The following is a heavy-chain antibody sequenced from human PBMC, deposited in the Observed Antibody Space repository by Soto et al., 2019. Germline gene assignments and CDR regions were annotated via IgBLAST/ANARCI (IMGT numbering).Heavy chain of an antibody. Sequence: QVQLVESGGGLVKPGGSLRLSCAASGFTFSDYYMSWIRQAPGRGLEWLSYINRDGKNKDYADSGRGRCTISRDNAKTSLYLETNRLSVEDTAVYYCARRRRTDMDDIVLLHDFDFWGQGTLVTVSS. CDR1: GFTFSDYY. CDR3: ARRRRTDMDDIVLLHDFDF. J-gene: IGHJ4*02. V-gene: IGHV3-11*01. CDR2: INRDGKNK. D-gene: IGHD2-15*01.